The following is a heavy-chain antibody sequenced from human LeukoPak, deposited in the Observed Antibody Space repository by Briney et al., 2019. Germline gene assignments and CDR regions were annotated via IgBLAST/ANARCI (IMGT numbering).Heavy chain of an antibody. V-gene: IGHV1-69*01. D-gene: IGHD3-22*01. CDR1: GGTFSSYA. Sequence: ASVKVSCTASGGTFSSYAISWVRQAPGQGLEWMGGIIPIFGTANYAQKFQGRVTITADESTSTAYMELSSLRSEDTAVYYCARDYYDSSGYPSRNPGRFDYWGQGTLVTVSS. CDR3: ARDYYDSSGYPSRNPGRFDY. CDR2: IIPIFGTA. J-gene: IGHJ4*02.